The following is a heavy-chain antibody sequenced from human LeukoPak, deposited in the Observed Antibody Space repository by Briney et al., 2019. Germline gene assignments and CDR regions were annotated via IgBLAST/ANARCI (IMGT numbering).Heavy chain of an antibody. J-gene: IGHJ4*02. CDR1: GGSFSGYY. CDR3: ARGRRYQLLPVDY. CDR2: INHSGST. V-gene: IGHV4-34*01. D-gene: IGHD2-2*01. Sequence: SETLSLTCAVYGGSFSGYYWSWIRQPPGKGLEWIGEINHSGSTNYNPSLKSLVTISVETSKNQFSLKLSSVTAADTAVYYCARGRRYQLLPVDYWGQGTLVTVSS.